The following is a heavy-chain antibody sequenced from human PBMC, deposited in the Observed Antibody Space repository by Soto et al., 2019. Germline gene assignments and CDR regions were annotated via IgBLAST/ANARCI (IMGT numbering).Heavy chain of an antibody. CDR3: ASLVVTAHNWFDP. CDR1: GGSISSGDYY. D-gene: IGHD2-21*02. CDR2: IYYSGST. Sequence: QVQLQESGPGLVKPSQTLSLTCTVSGGSISSGDYYWSWIRQPPGKGLEWIGYIYYSGSTYYNPSLKSRVTISVDTSKIQFSLKLSSVTAADTAVYYCASLVVTAHNWFDPWGQGTLVTVSS. J-gene: IGHJ5*02. V-gene: IGHV4-30-4*01.